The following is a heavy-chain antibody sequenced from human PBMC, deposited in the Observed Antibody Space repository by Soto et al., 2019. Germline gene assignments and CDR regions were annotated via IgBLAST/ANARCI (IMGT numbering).Heavy chain of an antibody. CDR3: ARGHYYYMDV. CDR2: ISSSSSTI. Sequence: EVQLVESGGGLVQPGGSLRLSCAASGFTFSSYSMNWVRQAPGKGLEWVSYISSSSSTIYYADSVKGRFTISRDNAKNSLYLQMNSLRSEDTAVYYVARGHYYYMDVWGKETTVTVSS. J-gene: IGHJ6*03. V-gene: IGHV3-48*01. CDR1: GFTFSSYS.